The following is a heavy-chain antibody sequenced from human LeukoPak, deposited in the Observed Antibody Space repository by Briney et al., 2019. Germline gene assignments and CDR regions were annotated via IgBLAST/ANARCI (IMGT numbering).Heavy chain of an antibody. J-gene: IGHJ5*02. V-gene: IGHV6-1*01. D-gene: IGHD2-2*01. CDR2: TYYRATWYN. CDR1: GDSVSSNSV. CDR3: ARRLTQYDCFDP. Sequence: QTPSLTCAISGDSVSSNSVRNWIRQSPSRGLEWLGRTYYRATWYNDYAVSVRGRITVNPDTSKNQFSLHLNSVTPEDTAVYYCARRLTQYDCFDPWGQEILVTVSS.